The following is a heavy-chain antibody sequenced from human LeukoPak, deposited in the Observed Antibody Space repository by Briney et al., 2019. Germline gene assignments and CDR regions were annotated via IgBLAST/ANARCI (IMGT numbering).Heavy chain of an antibody. V-gene: IGHV3-15*07. CDR1: GFIVTNAW. CDR3: TTYYDSSGSPFDY. J-gene: IGHJ4*02. CDR2: IKSKTGGGTT. Sequence: GGSLRLSCAASGFIVTNAWMNWVRQAPGKGLEWVGRIKSKTGGGTTDYAAPVKGRFTISRDDSKNTLYLQMNSLKTEDTAVYYCTTYYDSSGSPFDYWGQGTLVTVSS. D-gene: IGHD3-22*01.